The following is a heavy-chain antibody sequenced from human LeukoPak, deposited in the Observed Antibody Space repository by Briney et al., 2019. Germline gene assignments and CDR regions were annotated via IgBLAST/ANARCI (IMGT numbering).Heavy chain of an antibody. CDR1: GFTFSNAW. Sequence: GGSLRLSCAASGFTFSNAWMSWVRQAPGKGLEWVGRIKSKTDGGTTDYAAPVKGRFTISRDDSKSIAYLQMNSLKTEDTAVYYCTREVSVAGPFDPWGQGTLVTVSS. D-gene: IGHD6-19*01. V-gene: IGHV3-15*01. J-gene: IGHJ5*02. CDR3: TREVSVAGPFDP. CDR2: IKSKTDGGTT.